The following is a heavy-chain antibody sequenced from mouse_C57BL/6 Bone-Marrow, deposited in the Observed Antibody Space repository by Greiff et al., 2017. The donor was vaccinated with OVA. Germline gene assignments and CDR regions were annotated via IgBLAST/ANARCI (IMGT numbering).Heavy chain of an antibody. CDR1: GFTFSDYG. V-gene: IGHV5-15*01. CDR2: ISNLAYSI. Sequence: EVQGVESGGGLVQPGGSLKLSCAASGFTFSDYGMAWVRQAPRKGPEWVAFISNLAYSIYYADTVTGRFTISRENAKNTLYLEMSSLRSEDTAMYYCARRSYYGSPYWYFDVWGTGTTVTVSS. D-gene: IGHD1-1*01. CDR3: ARRSYYGSPYWYFDV. J-gene: IGHJ1*03.